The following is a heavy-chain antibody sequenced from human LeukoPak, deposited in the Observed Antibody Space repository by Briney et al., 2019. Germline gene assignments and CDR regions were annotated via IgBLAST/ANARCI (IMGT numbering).Heavy chain of an antibody. CDR1: GFTFTSSA. Sequence: SGKVSCKASGFTFTSSAMQWVRQARGQRLEWIGWIVVGSGNTNYAQKFQERVTITRDMSTSTAYMELSSLRSEDTAVYYCAADPLYYYDSSGPHPLVWGQGTLVTVSS. V-gene: IGHV1-58*02. J-gene: IGHJ4*02. CDR3: AADPLYYYDSSGPHPLV. D-gene: IGHD3-22*01. CDR2: IVVGSGNT.